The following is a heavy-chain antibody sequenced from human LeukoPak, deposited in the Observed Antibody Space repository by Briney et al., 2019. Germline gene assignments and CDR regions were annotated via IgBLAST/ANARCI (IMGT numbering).Heavy chain of an antibody. Sequence: PGGSLRLSCAASGFTFSSYAMIWVRQAPGKGLEWVSAISGSGGSTYYADSVKGRFTISRDNSKNTLYLQMNSLRAEDTAVYYCAKDGPLYGSGSYYDWGQGTLVTVSS. CDR2: ISGSGGST. V-gene: IGHV3-23*01. CDR3: AKDGPLYGSGSYYD. J-gene: IGHJ4*02. CDR1: GFTFSSYA. D-gene: IGHD3-10*01.